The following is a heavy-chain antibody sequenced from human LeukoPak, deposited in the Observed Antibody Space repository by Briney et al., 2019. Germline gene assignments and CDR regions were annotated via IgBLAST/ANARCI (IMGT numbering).Heavy chain of an antibody. V-gene: IGHV4-4*07. CDR2: IYSSGST. CDR1: GASISSYY. Sequence: SETLSLTCTVSGASISSYYWNWIRQPAGKGLEWIGRIYSSGSTNYNPSLKSRVTMSVDTSKNQFSLKLSSVTAADTAVYYCARGAQHHYYYGMDVWGQGTTATVSS. J-gene: IGHJ6*02. CDR3: ARGAQHHYYYGMDV. D-gene: IGHD6-13*01.